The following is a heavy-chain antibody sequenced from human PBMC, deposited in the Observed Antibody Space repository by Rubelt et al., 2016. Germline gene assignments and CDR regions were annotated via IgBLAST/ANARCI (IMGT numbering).Heavy chain of an antibody. CDR3: ARGGGTYDY. CDR1: GYTFSTYG. J-gene: IGHJ4*02. CDR2: SSAFTANA. V-gene: IGHV1-18*01. Sequence: QVQLVQSGAEVKKPGASVKVSCKASGYTFSTYGVSWVRQAPGQGLEWIGWSSAFTANAKYAQRFQGRVTMTTATSTSPAYMEVMGLPPEDTAVYYWARGGGTYDYWGQGTLLTVSS. D-gene: IGHD1-14*01.